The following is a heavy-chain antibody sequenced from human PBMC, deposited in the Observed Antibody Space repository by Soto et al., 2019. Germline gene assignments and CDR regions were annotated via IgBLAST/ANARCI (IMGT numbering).Heavy chain of an antibody. CDR1: GFTFSSYS. V-gene: IGHV3-21*01. Sequence: GGSLRLSCAASGFTFSSYSMNWVRQAPGKGLEWVSSISSSSYIYYADSVKGRFTISRDNAKNSLYLQMNSLRAEDTAVYYCAREVLGYYYMDVWGKGTTVTVSS. CDR3: AREVLGYYYMDV. D-gene: IGHD1-26*01. CDR2: ISSSSYI. J-gene: IGHJ6*03.